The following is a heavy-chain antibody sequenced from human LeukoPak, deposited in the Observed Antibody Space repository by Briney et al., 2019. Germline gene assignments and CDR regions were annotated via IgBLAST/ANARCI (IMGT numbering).Heavy chain of an antibody. CDR3: AKDPRAAAFRFDY. D-gene: IGHD6-13*01. V-gene: IGHV3-23*01. CDR2: ISGSGGST. J-gene: IGHJ4*02. CDR1: GFTLRSYT. Sequence: GGSLRLSCAASGFTLRSYTMNWVRQAPGKGLEWVSAISGSGGSTYYADSVKGRFTISRDNSKNTLYLQMNSLRAEDTAVYYCAKDPRAAAFRFDYWGQGTLVTVSS.